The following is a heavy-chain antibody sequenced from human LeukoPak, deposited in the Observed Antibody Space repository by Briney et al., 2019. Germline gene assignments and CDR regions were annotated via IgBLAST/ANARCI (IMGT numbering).Heavy chain of an antibody. D-gene: IGHD5-12*01. V-gene: IGHV4-34*01. CDR1: GGSFSGYY. Sequence: SETLSLTCAVYGGSFSGYYWSWIRQPPGKGLEWIGEINHSGSTNYNPSLKSRVTISVDTSKNQFSLKLSSVTAADTAVYYCAIDSGYDNFDYWGQGTLVTVPS. CDR3: AIDSGYDNFDY. CDR2: INHSGST. J-gene: IGHJ4*02.